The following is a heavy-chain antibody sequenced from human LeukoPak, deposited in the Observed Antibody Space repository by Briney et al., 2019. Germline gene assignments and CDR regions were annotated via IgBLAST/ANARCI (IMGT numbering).Heavy chain of an antibody. V-gene: IGHV3-74*01. CDR1: GFTFSSYW. Sequence: GGSLRLSCAASGFTFSSYWMHWVRQAPGKGLVWVSRINTDGSSTSYADSVKGRFTISRDNAKNTLYLQMNSLRAEDTAVYYCARDQRDYDFWSGNSYNWFDPWGQGTLVTVSS. J-gene: IGHJ5*02. CDR3: ARDQRDYDFWSGNSYNWFDP. D-gene: IGHD3-3*01. CDR2: INTDGSST.